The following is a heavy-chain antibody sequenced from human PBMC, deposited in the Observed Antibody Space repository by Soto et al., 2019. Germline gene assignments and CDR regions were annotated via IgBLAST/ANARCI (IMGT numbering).Heavy chain of an antibody. J-gene: IGHJ4*02. CDR3: AKDMEEEPYYFDY. Sequence: EVQLVESGGGLVQPGRSLRLSCAASGFTFDDYAMHWVRQAPGKGLEWVSGISWNSGSIGYADSVKGRFTISRDNAKNSLYLQMNSLRAEDTGLYYCAKDMEEEPYYFDYWGQGTLVTVSS. V-gene: IGHV3-9*01. CDR1: GFTFDDYA. D-gene: IGHD1-1*01. CDR2: ISWNSGSI.